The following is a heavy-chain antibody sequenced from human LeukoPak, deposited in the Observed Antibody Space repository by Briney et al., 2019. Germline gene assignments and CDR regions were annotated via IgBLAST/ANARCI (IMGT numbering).Heavy chain of an antibody. Sequence: GASVKVSCKASGYTFTSYGINWVRQAPGQGLEWMGWISPYNGNTKYAEKVQGRVTITTDTSTSTDYMELRSLNSDDTALDYSARDQRGYGGSTGASKWIDPWGQGTLVTVSS. CDR3: ARDQRGYGGSTGASKWIDP. D-gene: IGHD4-23*01. V-gene: IGHV1-18*01. CDR2: ISPYNGNT. J-gene: IGHJ5*02. CDR1: GYTFTSYG.